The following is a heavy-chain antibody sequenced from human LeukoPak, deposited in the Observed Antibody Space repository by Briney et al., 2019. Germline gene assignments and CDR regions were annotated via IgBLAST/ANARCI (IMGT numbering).Heavy chain of an antibody. CDR3: ARGVKQKQAAAVHFDY. V-gene: IGHV5-51*01. D-gene: IGHD6-13*01. J-gene: IGHJ4*02. CDR1: GYSFTSYW. CDR2: IYPGDSDT. Sequence: HGESLKISCKGSGYSFTSYWIGWVRRMPGKGLEWMGIIYPGDSDTRYSPSFQGQVTISADKSISTAYLQWSSLKASDTAMYYCARGVKQKQAAAVHFDYWGQGTLVTVSS.